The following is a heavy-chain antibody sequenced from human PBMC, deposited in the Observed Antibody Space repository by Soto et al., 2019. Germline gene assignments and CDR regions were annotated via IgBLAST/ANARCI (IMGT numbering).Heavy chain of an antibody. Sequence: PGESLKISCKGSGYSFTSYWIGWVRQMPGKGLEWMGRIDPSDSYTNYSPSFQGHVTISADKSISTAYLQWSSLKASDTAMYYCARHSYTGYSSSWSDYWGQGNLVTVSS. CDR1: GYSFTSYW. D-gene: IGHD6-13*01. V-gene: IGHV5-10-1*01. CDR2: IDPSDSYT. CDR3: ARHSYTGYSSSWSDY. J-gene: IGHJ4*02.